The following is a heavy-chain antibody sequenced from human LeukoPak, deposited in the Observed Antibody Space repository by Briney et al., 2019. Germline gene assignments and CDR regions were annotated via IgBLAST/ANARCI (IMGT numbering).Heavy chain of an antibody. CDR3: ARDCSSGYLNWFDP. CDR2: IYYSGST. CDR1: GGSTSSGGSY. V-gene: IGHV4-31*03. J-gene: IGHJ5*02. D-gene: IGHD3-22*01. Sequence: SETLSLTCTLSGGSTSSGGSYCSRILQHPGNGLEWFGYIYYSGSTYYNPSLKSRVPISVDTSQDQFCLSLSSLTAPYTVWLFCARDCSSGYLNWFDPWGQGTLVTVSS.